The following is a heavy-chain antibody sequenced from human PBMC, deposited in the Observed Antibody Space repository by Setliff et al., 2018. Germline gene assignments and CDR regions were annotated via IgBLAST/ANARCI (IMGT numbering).Heavy chain of an antibody. CDR3: ARDLLVVAATPGAFDI. CDR2: FDPEDEET. CDR1: GYRLIEVS. V-gene: IGHV1-24*01. J-gene: IGHJ3*02. D-gene: IGHD2-15*01. Sequence: GASVKVSCKVSGYRLIEVSMHWVRQAPGKGLEWMGGFDPEDEETVYAQKFQGRVTMTEDTSTSTAYMELRSLRSDDTAVYYCARDLLVVAATPGAFDIWGQGTMVTVSS.